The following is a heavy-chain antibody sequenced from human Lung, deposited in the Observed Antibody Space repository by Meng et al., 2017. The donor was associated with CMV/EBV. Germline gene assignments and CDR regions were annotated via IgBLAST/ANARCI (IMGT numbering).Heavy chain of an antibody. V-gene: IGHV3-9*01. CDR2: ISGNSGFR. D-gene: IGHD2-21*02. Sequence: GGSXRLSCAASGFTFDDFAMHWVRQIPGEGLEWVSGISGNSGFRGYADSVKGRFTISRDNARKTLSLQMNTLRVEDTALYYCVKGGGEKVTFDAMDVWGHGTTVTVSS. J-gene: IGHJ6*02. CDR3: VKGGGEKVTFDAMDV. CDR1: GFTFDDFA.